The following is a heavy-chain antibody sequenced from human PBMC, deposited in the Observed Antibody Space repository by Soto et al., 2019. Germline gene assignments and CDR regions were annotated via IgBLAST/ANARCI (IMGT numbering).Heavy chain of an antibody. Sequence: SETLSLTCTVSGDSIRNYYWNWIRQPPRKGLEYIGYIFYSGSTNYNPSLKSRVAISVDTSRNQFALKLRSVTAADTATYYCARLKRGYSYGSIIDFWGRGTLVTVSS. D-gene: IGHD5-18*01. V-gene: IGHV4-59*01. CDR2: IFYSGST. J-gene: IGHJ4*01. CDR1: GDSIRNYY. CDR3: ARLKRGYSYGSIIDF.